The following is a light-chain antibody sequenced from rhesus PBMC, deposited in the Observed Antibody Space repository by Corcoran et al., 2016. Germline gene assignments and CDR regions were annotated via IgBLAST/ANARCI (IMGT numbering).Light chain of an antibody. CDR1: QGITKD. CDR3: LQDASAPLT. CDR2: TAS. Sequence: DIQMTQSPSSLSASVGDRVTVTCRASQGITKDLSWYQQTSGKAPTLLIYTASSLQTGVSSRFSGSGSGTDFTLTISSLQPDDVATCSYLQDASAPLTVGGGTKVEIK. V-gene: IGKV1-94*01. J-gene: IGKJ4*01.